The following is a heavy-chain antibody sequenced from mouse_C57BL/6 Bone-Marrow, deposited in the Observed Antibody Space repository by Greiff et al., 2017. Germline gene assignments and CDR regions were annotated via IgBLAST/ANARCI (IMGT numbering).Heavy chain of an antibody. CDR3: ARALTGTAWFAY. CDR2: ISYDGSN. D-gene: IGHD4-1*01. Sequence: VQLQQSGPGLVKPSQSLSLTCSVTGYSITSGYYWNWVRQFPVNKLEWMGYISYDGSNNYNPSLKNRISITRDTSKKQLFLKLNSVTTDDTATYYCARALTGTAWFAYWGQGTLVTVSA. CDR1: GYSITSGYY. V-gene: IGHV3-6*01. J-gene: IGHJ3*01.